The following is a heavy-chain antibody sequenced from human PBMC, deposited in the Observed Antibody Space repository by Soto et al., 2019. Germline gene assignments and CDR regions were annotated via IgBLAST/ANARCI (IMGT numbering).Heavy chain of an antibody. CDR3: ARVNGGDGYYGGRLDY. CDR2: ISSSSSTI. Sequence: GGSLRLSCAASGFTFSSYSMNWVRQAPGKGLEWVSYISSSSSTIYYADSVEGRFTISRDSSKNTVYLQMNSLRAEDTAIYYCARVNGGDGYYGGRLDYWGQGIQVTVSS. CDR1: GFTFSSYS. J-gene: IGHJ4*02. D-gene: IGHD3-10*01. V-gene: IGHV3-48*04.